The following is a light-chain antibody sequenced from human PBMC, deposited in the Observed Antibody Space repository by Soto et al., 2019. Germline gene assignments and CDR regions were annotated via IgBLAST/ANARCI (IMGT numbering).Light chain of an antibody. CDR2: DAS. J-gene: IGKJ4*01. Sequence: AIQLTQSPSSLSASVGDRVTITCRASQGISSALAWYQQKPGKAPKLLIYDASNLETGVPSRFSGSGSGTDFTFAISSLQPEDIATYYCQQYDNLPTFGGGTKVDIK. CDR1: QGISSA. V-gene: IGKV1D-13*01. CDR3: QQYDNLPT.